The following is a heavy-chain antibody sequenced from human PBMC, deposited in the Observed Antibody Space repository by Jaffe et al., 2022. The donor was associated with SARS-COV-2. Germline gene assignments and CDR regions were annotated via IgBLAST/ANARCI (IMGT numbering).Heavy chain of an antibody. J-gene: IGHJ4*02. CDR1: GFSLSTSGVG. D-gene: IGHD2-2*02. CDR3: AHRGRYCSSTSCYIRFDY. V-gene: IGHV2-5*02. CDR2: IYWDDDK. Sequence: QITLKESGPTLVKPTQTLTLTCTFSGFSLSTSGVGVGWIRQPPGKALEWLALIYWDDDKRYSPSLKSRLTITKDTSKNQVVLTMTNMDPVDTATYYCAHRGRYCSSTSCYIRFDYWGQGTLVTVSS.